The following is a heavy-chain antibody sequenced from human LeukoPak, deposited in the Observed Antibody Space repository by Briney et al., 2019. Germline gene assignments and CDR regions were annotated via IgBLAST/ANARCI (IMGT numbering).Heavy chain of an antibody. CDR3: ARYDSGGFYRNFDY. J-gene: IGHJ4*02. CDR1: SGSISSSSYY. D-gene: IGHD3-22*01. V-gene: IGHV4-39*01. CDR2: IYYSGST. Sequence: SGTLSLTCTVSSGSISSSSYYWGWIRQPPGKGLEWIGNIYYSGSTYYNPSLKSRFTISVDTSQSQFSLRLSSLPAEETAAYYCARYDSGGFYRNFDYWGQGTLVTVSS.